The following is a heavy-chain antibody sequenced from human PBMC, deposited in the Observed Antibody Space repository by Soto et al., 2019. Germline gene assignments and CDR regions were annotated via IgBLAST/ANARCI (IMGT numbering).Heavy chain of an antibody. D-gene: IGHD6-19*01. V-gene: IGHV4-30-2*01. Sequence: SETLSLTCAVSGGSISSGGYSWSWIRQPPGKGLEWIGYIYHSGSTYYNPSLKSRVTISVDRSKNQFSLKLNSVTAADTAVYYCAGAGGLGPVAVDCWGQGTLVTVSS. CDR1: GGSISSGGYS. J-gene: IGHJ4*02. CDR3: AGAGGLGPVAVDC. CDR2: IYHSGST.